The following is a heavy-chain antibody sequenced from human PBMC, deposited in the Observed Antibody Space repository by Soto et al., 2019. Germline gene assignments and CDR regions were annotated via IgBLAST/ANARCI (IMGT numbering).Heavy chain of an antibody. CDR3: ARVGIFGVVEIYGMDV. CDR2: INHSGST. J-gene: IGHJ6*02. Sequence: KTSETLSLTCAVYGGSFSGYYWSWIRQPPGKGLEWIGEINHSGSTNYNPSLKSRVTISVDTSKNQFSLKLSSVTAADTAVYYCARVGIFGVVEIYGMDVWGQGTTVTVSS. CDR1: GGSFSGYY. V-gene: IGHV4-34*01. D-gene: IGHD3-3*01.